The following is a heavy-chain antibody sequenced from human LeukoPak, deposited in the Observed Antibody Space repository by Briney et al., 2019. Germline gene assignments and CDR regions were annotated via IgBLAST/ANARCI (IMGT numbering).Heavy chain of an antibody. Sequence: SETLSLTCTGSGGSVSSGSYYWSWIRQPPGKGLEWIGYIYYSGSTNYNPSLKSRVTISVDTSKNQFSLKLSSVTAADTAVYYCAGDPQGYFDLWGRGTLVTVSS. CDR2: IYYSGST. J-gene: IGHJ2*01. V-gene: IGHV4-61*01. CDR3: AGDPQGYFDL. CDR1: GGSVSSGSYY.